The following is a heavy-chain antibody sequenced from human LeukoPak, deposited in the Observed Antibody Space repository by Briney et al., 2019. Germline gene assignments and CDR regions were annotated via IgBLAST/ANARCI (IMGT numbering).Heavy chain of an antibody. V-gene: IGHV4-39*01. J-gene: IGHJ4*02. CDR3: ARRGVYTYGYEE. Sequence: SETLSLTCTVSGGSISTSNYYWGWIRQPPGKGLEWIGNIFYSGSTYYNPSLKSRVTISVDTSKNQFSLRLTSVTAADTAVYFCARRGVYTYGYEEWGQGTLVTVSP. D-gene: IGHD5-18*01. CDR1: GGSISTSNYY. CDR2: IFYSGST.